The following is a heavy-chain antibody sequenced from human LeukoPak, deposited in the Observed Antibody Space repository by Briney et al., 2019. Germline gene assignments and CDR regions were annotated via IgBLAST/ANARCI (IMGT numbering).Heavy chain of an antibody. J-gene: IGHJ6*03. CDR2: IYTSGST. V-gene: IGHV4-61*02. CDR1: GGSISSGSYY. CDR3: ARDPVYDILTGYHRYYYYMDV. Sequence: SETLSLTCTVSGGSISSGSYYWSWIRQPAGKGLEWIGRIYTSGSTNYNPSLKSRVTISVDTPKNQFSLKLSSVTAADTAVYYCARDPVYDILTGYHRYYYYMDVGGKGTTVTVSS. D-gene: IGHD3-9*01.